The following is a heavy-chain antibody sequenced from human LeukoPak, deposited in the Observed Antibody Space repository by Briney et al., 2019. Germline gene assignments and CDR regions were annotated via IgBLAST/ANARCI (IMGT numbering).Heavy chain of an antibody. CDR3: ARTGSGNLAVWFDP. D-gene: IGHD3-10*01. CDR2: INPDSGAT. V-gene: IGHV1-2*02. CDR1: AYTFTGYY. J-gene: IGHJ5*02. Sequence: GSLKVSCKASAYTFTGYYIHWVRQAPGQGLEWMGWINPDSGATKYAQKFQGRVTMTRDTSISTAYMELSRLRSDDTAVYYCARTGSGNLAVWFDPWGQGTLVTGSS.